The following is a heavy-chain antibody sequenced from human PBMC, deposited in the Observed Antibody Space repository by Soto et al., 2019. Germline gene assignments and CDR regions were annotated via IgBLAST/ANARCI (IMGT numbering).Heavy chain of an antibody. J-gene: IGHJ4*02. D-gene: IGHD1-1*01. CDR3: ARRYGYSFDY. CDR1: GGSISSSSYY. V-gene: IGHV4-39*01. Sequence: PSGTLSLTCTVSGGSISSSSYYWGWIRQPPGKGLEWIGSIYYSGSTYYNPSLKSRVTISVDTSKNQFSLKLSSVTAADTAVYYCARRYGYSFDYWGQGTLVTVSS. CDR2: IYYSGST.